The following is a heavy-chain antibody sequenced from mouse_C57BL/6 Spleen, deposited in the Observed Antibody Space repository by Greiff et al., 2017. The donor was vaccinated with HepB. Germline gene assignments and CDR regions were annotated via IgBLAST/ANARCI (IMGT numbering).Heavy chain of an antibody. CDR2: IDPSDSET. D-gene: IGHD1-1*01. CDR1: GYTFTSYW. J-gene: IGHJ1*03. V-gene: IGHV1-52*01. Sequence: QVQLQQPGAELVRPGSSVKLSCKASGYTFTSYWMHWVKQRPIQGLEWIGNIDPSDSETHYNQKFKDKATLTVDKSSSTAYMQLSSLTSEDSAVYYGARRDYGSSYAHWYFDVWGTGTTVTVSS. CDR3: ARRDYGSSYAHWYFDV.